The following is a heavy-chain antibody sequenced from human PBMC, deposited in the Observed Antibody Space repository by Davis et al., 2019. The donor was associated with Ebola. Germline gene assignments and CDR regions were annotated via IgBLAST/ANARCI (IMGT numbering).Heavy chain of an antibody. J-gene: IGHJ4*02. Sequence: GESLKISCAASGFTFSSYAMSWVRQAPGRGLEWVSAISGSGGSTYYADSVKGRFTISRDNSKNTLYLQMNSLRAEDTAVYYCATNRFDYWGQGTLVTVSS. CDR2: ISGSGGST. V-gene: IGHV3-23*01. CDR1: GFTFSSYA. D-gene: IGHD1/OR15-1a*01. CDR3: ATNRFDY.